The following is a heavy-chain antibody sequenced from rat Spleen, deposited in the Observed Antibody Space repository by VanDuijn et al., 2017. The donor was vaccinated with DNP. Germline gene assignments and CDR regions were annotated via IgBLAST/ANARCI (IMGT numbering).Heavy chain of an antibody. J-gene: IGHJ1*01. V-gene: IGHV3-1*01. CDR3: ARDSGPYWYFDF. CDR2: INYSGST. D-gene: IGHD1-1*01. CDR1: AYSITTNY. Sequence: EVQLQESGPGLVKPSQSLSLTCSVTAYSITTNYWGWIRKFPGNKMEWIGYINYSGSTGYNPSLKGRISITSDTSKNQFFLQVNSVTTDDTATYDCARDSGPYWYFDFWGPGTMVTVSS.